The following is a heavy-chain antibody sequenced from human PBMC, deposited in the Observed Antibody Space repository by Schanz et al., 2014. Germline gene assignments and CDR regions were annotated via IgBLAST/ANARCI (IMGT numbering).Heavy chain of an antibody. CDR2: ISVYHGHT. D-gene: IGHD3-10*01. V-gene: IGHV1-18*01. CDR1: GYTFNNHG. Sequence: QVQLVQSAPEVKKPGASVKVSCKASGYTFNNHGISWVRQAPGQGLEWMGWISVYHGHTNYAQKFQGRVTMTTDTSTSTAYMELRSLISDDTAVYYCVRDAGWAFGDYHDMDVWGQGTSVTVS. J-gene: IGHJ6*02. CDR3: VRDAGWAFGDYHDMDV.